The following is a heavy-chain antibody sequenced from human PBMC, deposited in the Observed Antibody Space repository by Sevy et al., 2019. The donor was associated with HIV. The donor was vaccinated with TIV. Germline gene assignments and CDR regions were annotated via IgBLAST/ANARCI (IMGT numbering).Heavy chain of an antibody. CDR1: GGSISSSSYY. J-gene: IGHJ4*02. CDR3: ARGQLLVYDY. V-gene: IGHV4-39*01. Sequence: SETLSLTCTVSGGSISSSSYYWGWIRQPPGKGLEWIGSIYYSGSTYYNPSLKSRVTISVDTSKNQFSLKLSSVTAADTAVYYCARGQLLVYDYWGQGTLVTVSS. CDR2: IYYSGST. D-gene: IGHD6-19*01.